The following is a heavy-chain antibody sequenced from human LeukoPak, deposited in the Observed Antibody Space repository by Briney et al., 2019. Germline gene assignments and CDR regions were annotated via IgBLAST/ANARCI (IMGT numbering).Heavy chain of an antibody. D-gene: IGHD7-27*01. CDR1: GFTFSSYA. Sequence: PGGPLSLSCAASGFTFSSYAMSWVRQAPGKGLEWVSAISGSGGSTYYADSVKGRFAISRDNSKNTLYLQMNSLRAEDTAVYYCARGHWELVYWGQGTLVTVSS. CDR2: ISGSGGST. V-gene: IGHV3-23*01. J-gene: IGHJ4*02. CDR3: ARGHWELVY.